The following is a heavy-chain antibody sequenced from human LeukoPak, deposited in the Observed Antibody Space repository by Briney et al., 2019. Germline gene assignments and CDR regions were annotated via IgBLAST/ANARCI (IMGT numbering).Heavy chain of an antibody. V-gene: IGHV3-23*01. J-gene: IGHJ4*02. D-gene: IGHD5-18*01. CDR2: ISGSGGST. CDR3: TTDKLWFSY. Sequence: QPGGALLLSFAASGFTFSCYAMTWVRQAPGNGVEWVSAISGSGGSTYYADSVKGRFTISRDNSKNTLYLQMNSLRTEDTAVYYCTTDKLWFSYWGQGTLVTVSS. CDR1: GFTFSCYA.